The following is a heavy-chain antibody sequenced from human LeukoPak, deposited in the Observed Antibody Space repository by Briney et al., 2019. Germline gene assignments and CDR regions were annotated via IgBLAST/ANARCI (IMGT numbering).Heavy chain of an antibody. CDR2: INQDESEK. CDR1: GMTFKNYW. Sequence: GGSLRLSCAVSGMTFKNYWMSWFRQTPGKGLEWVATINQDESEKYYLDSVKGRFTISRDNAKNSLYLQMNSLRAEDTALYYCAKVSTMIEPYYFDYWGQGTLVTVSS. V-gene: IGHV3-7*03. D-gene: IGHD3-22*01. J-gene: IGHJ4*02. CDR3: AKVSTMIEPYYFDY.